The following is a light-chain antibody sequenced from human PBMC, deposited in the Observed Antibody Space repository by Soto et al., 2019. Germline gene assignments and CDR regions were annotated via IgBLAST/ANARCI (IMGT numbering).Light chain of an antibody. Sequence: QSALTQPRSVSGSPGQSVTISCTGTSSDVGGYNYVSWYQQHPGKAPKLMIYDVSKRPSGVPDRFSGSKSGNTASLTISGLQAEDEAHYYCCSYAGSYTLGVFGGGTKVTVL. CDR3: CSYAGSYTLGV. CDR1: SSDVGGYNY. J-gene: IGLJ2*01. V-gene: IGLV2-11*01. CDR2: DVS.